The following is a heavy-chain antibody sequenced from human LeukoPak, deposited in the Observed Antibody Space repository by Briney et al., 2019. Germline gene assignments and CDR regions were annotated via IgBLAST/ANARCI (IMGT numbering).Heavy chain of an antibody. J-gene: IGHJ4*02. V-gene: IGHV4-34*01. CDR2: INHSGST. D-gene: IGHD6-6*01. CDR1: GGSFSGYY. Sequence: SETLSLTCAVYGGSFSGYYWSWIRQPPGEGLEWIGEINHSGSTNYNPSLKSRVTISVDTSKTQFSLKLSSVTAADTAVYYCARGLYSSSPMSDYWGQGTLVTVSS. CDR3: ARGLYSSSPMSDY.